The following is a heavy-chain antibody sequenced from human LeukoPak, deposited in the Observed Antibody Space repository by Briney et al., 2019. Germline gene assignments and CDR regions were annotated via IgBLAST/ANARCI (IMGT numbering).Heavy chain of an antibody. V-gene: IGHV3-7*01. J-gene: IGHJ6*02. CDR2: IKQDGCEK. CDR3: ARDLGSPYSYYYGMDV. D-gene: IGHD4-11*01. CDR1: GFTFSSYW. Sequence: PGGSLRLSCAASGFTFSSYWMSWVRQAPGKGLEWVANIKQDGCEKYYVDSVKGRFTISRDNARNSLYLQMNSLRAEDTAVYYCARDLGSPYSYYYGMDVWGQGTTVTVSS.